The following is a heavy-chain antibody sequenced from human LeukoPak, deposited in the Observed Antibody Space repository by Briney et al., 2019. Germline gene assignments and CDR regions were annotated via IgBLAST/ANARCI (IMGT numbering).Heavy chain of an antibody. Sequence: PSETLSLTCTVSGYSISSGYYWGWIRQPPGKGLEWIGSIYHSGSTYYNPSLKSRVTISVDTSKNQFSLKLSSVTAADTAVYYCARIGPLQKYYDYVWGSYRFDTAFDIWGQGTMVTVSS. V-gene: IGHV4-38-2*02. CDR1: GYSISSGYY. D-gene: IGHD3-16*02. CDR3: ARIGPLQKYYDYVWGSYRFDTAFDI. J-gene: IGHJ3*02. CDR2: IYHSGST.